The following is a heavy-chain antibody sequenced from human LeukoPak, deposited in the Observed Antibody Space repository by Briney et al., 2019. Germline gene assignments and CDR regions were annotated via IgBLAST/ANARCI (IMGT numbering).Heavy chain of an antibody. Sequence: SETLSLTCAVYGGSFSGYYWSWIRQPPGKGLEWIGEINHSGSTNYNPSLKSRVTISVDTSKNQFSLKLSSVTAADTAVYYCARGPGYCSSTSCYSYWFDPWGQGTLVTVSS. CDR3: ARGPGYCSSTSCYSYWFDP. CDR1: GGSFSGYY. V-gene: IGHV4-34*01. D-gene: IGHD2-2*03. CDR2: INHSGST. J-gene: IGHJ5*02.